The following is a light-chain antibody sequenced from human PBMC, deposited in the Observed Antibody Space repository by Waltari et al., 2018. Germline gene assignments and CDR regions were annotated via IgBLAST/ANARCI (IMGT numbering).Light chain of an antibody. CDR3: LLSYSGARV. CDR1: PGSVTGGHY. Sequence: QAVVTREPSLTVSPGGTVTLASGSSPGSVTGGHYPYWFQQKPGQAPRTLIYDTSNKHSWTPARFSGSLLGGKAALTLSGAQPEDEAEYYCLLSYSGARVFGGGTKLTVL. J-gene: IGLJ3*02. V-gene: IGLV7-46*01. CDR2: DTS.